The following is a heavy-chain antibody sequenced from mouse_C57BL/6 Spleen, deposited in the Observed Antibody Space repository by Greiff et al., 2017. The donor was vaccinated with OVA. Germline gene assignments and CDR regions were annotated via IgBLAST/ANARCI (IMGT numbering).Heavy chain of an antibody. Sequence: VQLQQSGAELVMPGASVKLSCKASGYTFTSYWMHWVKQRPGQGLEWIGEIDPSDSYTNYNQKFKGKSTLTVDKSSSTAYMQLSSLTSEDSAVYYCARSRYGSSPFDYWGQGTTLTVSS. CDR3: ARSRYGSSPFDY. CDR1: GYTFTSYW. CDR2: IDPSDSYT. J-gene: IGHJ2*01. V-gene: IGHV1-69*01. D-gene: IGHD1-1*01.